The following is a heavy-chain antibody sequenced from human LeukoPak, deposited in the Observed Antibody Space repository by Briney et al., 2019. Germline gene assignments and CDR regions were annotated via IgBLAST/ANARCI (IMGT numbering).Heavy chain of an antibody. J-gene: IGHJ4*02. CDR2: ISENRYTT. CDR3: ARGIVIGSGSWLD. CDR1: GFTFSSHW. Sequence: GGSLRLSCAASGFTFSSHWMHWVRQAPGKGLVWVSRISENRYTTNYADSVKGRFTISRDNAKNTVYLQMNSLRVEDTAVYYCARGIVIGSGSWLDWGQGTLVTVSS. D-gene: IGHD3-10*01. V-gene: IGHV3-74*01.